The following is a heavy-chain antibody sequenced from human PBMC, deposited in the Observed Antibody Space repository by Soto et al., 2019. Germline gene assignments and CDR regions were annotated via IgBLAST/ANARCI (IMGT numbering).Heavy chain of an antibody. CDR1: GGSISSSSYY. CDR3: ARDGREASGMDV. V-gene: IGHV4-39*07. D-gene: IGHD1-26*01. CDR2: IYYSGST. Sequence: SETLSLTCTVSGGSISSSSYYWGWIRQPPGKGLEWIGSIYYSGSTYYNPSLKSRVTISVDTSKNQFSLKLSSVTTADTAVYYCARDGREASGMDVWGQGTKVT. J-gene: IGHJ6*02.